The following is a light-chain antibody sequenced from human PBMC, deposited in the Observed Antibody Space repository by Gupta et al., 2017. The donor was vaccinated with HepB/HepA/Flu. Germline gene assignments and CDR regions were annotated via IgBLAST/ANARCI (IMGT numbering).Light chain of an antibody. CDR1: QSVSSY. CDR2: DAS. V-gene: IGKV3-11*01. Sequence: EIVLTQSPATLSLSPGERATLSCRASQSVSSYLAWYQQKPGQAPRLIIYDASNRATGIPARFSGSGSGTDFTLTSSRREPEDFAVYYWQQRSNMYTFGQGTKMEIK. CDR3: QQRSNMYT. J-gene: IGKJ2*01.